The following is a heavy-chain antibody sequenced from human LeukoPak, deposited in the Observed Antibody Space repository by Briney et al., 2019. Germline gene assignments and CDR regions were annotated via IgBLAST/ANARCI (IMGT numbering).Heavy chain of an antibody. J-gene: IGHJ4*02. CDR2: IIPIFGTA. CDR3: ARAYYYDSSGYYFDDY. D-gene: IGHD3-22*01. V-gene: IGHV1-69*13. CDR1: GGTFSSYA. Sequence: SVKVSCKASGGTFSSYAISWVRQAPGQGLEWMGGIIPIFGTANYAQKFQGRVTITADESTSTAYMELSSLRSEDTAVYYCARAYYYDSSGYYFDDYWGQGTLVTVSS.